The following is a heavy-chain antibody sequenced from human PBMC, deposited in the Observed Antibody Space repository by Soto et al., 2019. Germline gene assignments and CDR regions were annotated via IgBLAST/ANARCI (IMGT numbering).Heavy chain of an antibody. CDR3: AKRGSGSYFDY. D-gene: IGHD3-10*01. CDR1: GFTFSSYA. Sequence: LRLSCAASGFTFSSYAMSWVRQAPGKGLERVSVISGSGGSTYYADSVKGRFTISRDNSKNTLYLQMNSLRAEDTAVYYCAKRGSGSYFDYWGQGTLVTVSS. V-gene: IGHV3-23*01. CDR2: ISGSGGST. J-gene: IGHJ4*02.